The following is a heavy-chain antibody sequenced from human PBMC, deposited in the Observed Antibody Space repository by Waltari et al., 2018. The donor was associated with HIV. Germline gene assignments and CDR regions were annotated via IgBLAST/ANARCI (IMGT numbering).Heavy chain of an antibody. D-gene: IGHD3-9*01. CDR3: RRGYESLTVYL. J-gene: IGHJ4*02. CDR1: GFNVGSNY. V-gene: IGHV3-66*01. Sequence: EVLLVESGGDLAQPGGSLRLSCAASGFNVGSNYRTWVRQRPGKVPEWVSIIYAGGSAYYADPVKSSCTVSRDNAKNTLYHQMNTLRAEDTALYYCRRGYESLTVYLWGQGTQVTVSS. CDR2: IYAGGSA.